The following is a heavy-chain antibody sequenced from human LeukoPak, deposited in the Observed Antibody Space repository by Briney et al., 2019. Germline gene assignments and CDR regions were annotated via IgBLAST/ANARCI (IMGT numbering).Heavy chain of an antibody. V-gene: IGHV1-18*01. D-gene: IGHD3-22*01. CDR1: GYTFSDYG. J-gene: IGHJ4*02. Sequence: ASVKVSCKASGYTFSDYGISWVRQAPGQGLEWMGWISAYNGDTRFAQKFQGRVTMTTDTSTSTAYMELRSLRSDDTAVYFCARSGSTGYSLDYWGQGTLVTVSS. CDR3: ARSGSTGYSLDY. CDR2: ISAYNGDT.